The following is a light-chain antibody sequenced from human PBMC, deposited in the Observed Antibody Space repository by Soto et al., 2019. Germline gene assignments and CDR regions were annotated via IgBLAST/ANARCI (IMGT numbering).Light chain of an antibody. J-gene: IGLJ1*01. CDR2: EAS. V-gene: IGLV2-18*01. Sequence: QSVLTQPPSVSGSPGQSVTISCTGTSTDFVSYNRFSWYQQPPGTAPKLIIYEASNRPSGVPDRFSGSKSGNTASLTISGLQAADEADYYCSLYTSENTYVFGTGTKVTVL. CDR1: STDFVSYNR. CDR3: SLYTSENTYV.